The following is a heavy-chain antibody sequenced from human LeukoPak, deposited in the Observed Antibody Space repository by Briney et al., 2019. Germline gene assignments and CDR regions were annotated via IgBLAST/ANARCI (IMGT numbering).Heavy chain of an antibody. V-gene: IGHV4-34*01. CDR3: ARGLAAAMVTSIFDY. J-gene: IGHJ4*02. CDR1: GGSFSGYY. CDR2: INHSGST. Sequence: SETLSLTCAVYGGSFSGYYWSWIRQPPGKGLEWIGEINHSGSTNYNPSLKSRVTISVDTSKNQFSLKLSSVTAADTAVYYCARGLAAAMVTSIFDYWGQGTLVTVSS. D-gene: IGHD5-18*01.